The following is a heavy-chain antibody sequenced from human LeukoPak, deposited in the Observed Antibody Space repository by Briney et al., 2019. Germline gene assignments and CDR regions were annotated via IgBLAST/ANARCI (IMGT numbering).Heavy chain of an antibody. CDR1: GGTFSSYA. D-gene: IGHD3-3*01. J-gene: IGHJ4*02. CDR3: ARSTSLEWFYFDY. CDR2: IIPILGIA. V-gene: IGHV1-69*04. Sequence: ASVKVSCKASGGTFSSYAISWVRQAPGQGLEWMGRIIPILGIANYAQKFQGRVTITADKSTSTAYMELSSLRSEDTAVYYCARSTSLEWFYFDYWGQGTLVTVSS.